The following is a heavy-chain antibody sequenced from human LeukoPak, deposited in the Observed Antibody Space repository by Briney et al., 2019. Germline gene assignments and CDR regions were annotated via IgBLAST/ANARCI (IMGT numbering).Heavy chain of an antibody. CDR2: IKSKNDGETT. D-gene: IGHD2-15*01. CDR1: GFIFNKAW. Sequence: GGSLRLSCAASGFIFNKAWMNWVRQAPGKGPEWVGRIKSKNDGETTDYGAPVKGRFTTSRDDSKNTLYLQMNSLKTDDTAIYYCTPVMVEDRGFWGQGTLVTVSS. V-gene: IGHV3-15*01. CDR3: TPVMVEDRGF. J-gene: IGHJ4*02.